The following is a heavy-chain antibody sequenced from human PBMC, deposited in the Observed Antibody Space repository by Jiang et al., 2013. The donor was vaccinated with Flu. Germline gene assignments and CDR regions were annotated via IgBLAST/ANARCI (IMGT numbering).Heavy chain of an antibody. CDR3: ARGSKVGTSWFDP. CDR1: GYSISSGYY. V-gene: IGHV4-38-2*01. Sequence: LLKPSETLSLTCAVSGYSISSGYYWGWIRQPPGKGLEWIGSIYHSGSTYYNPSLKSRVTISVDTSKNQFSLKLSSVTAADTAVYYCARGSKVGTSWFDPWGQGTLVTVSS. CDR2: IYHSGST. J-gene: IGHJ5*02. D-gene: IGHD2-21*02.